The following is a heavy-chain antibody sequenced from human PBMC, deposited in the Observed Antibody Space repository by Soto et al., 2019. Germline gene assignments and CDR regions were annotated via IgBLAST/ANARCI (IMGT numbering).Heavy chain of an antibody. D-gene: IGHD6-19*01. J-gene: IGHJ4*02. Sequence: EVQLVESGGGLVQPGGSLRLSCTVSGFTFSNYWMHWVRQAPGKGLEWFSRINPDGSSRSYADSVEGRFTISRDNAKNTLYLQMNSLRAEDTAVYFCARFLAVAGSNYWGQGTLVTVSS. V-gene: IGHV3-74*01. CDR2: INPDGSSR. CDR3: ARFLAVAGSNY. CDR1: GFTFSNYW.